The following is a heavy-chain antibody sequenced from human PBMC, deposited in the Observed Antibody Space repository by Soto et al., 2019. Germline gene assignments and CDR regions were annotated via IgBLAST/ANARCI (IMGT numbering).Heavy chain of an antibody. CDR2: INQDGSEK. CDR1: GFTFSTYW. J-gene: IGHJ4*02. V-gene: IGHV3-7*01. CDR3: SRSLNS. Sequence: GGSLRLSCAASGFTFSTYWMDWVRQTPGKGLEWVANINQDGSEKNYVDSVKGRFTIYRDNAKNSLYLQMSSLTVEDSAVYYCSRSLNSWGQGTLVTVSS.